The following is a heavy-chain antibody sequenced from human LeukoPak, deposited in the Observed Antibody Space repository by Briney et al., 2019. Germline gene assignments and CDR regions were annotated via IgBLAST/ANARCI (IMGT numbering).Heavy chain of an antibody. J-gene: IGHJ5*02. CDR1: GFTFSTYA. Sequence: PGGSLRLSCAASGFTFSTYAMGWVRQAPGKGLEWVSGISANGGRTYYADSVKGRFTISRDNSKDTLYVQMNSLRAEDTAIYYCVKGLEDRHDSSGYYSNWFDTWGQGTRVTVSS. CDR2: ISANGGRT. D-gene: IGHD3-22*01. V-gene: IGHV3-23*01. CDR3: VKGLEDRHDSSGYYSNWFDT.